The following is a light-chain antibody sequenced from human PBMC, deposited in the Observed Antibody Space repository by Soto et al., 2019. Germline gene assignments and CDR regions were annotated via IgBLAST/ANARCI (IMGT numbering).Light chain of an antibody. CDR1: RDISSW. CDR3: QQTHSFPPT. J-gene: IGKJ5*01. V-gene: IGKV1D-12*01. Sequence: DIRMTQSPSSVSASVGDSVTITCRASRDISSWLAWYQQRPGKAPKLLIYAASTLRSGIPLRFSGSASGTEFTLTISSLQREDFATYYCQQTHSFPPTFGQGTRLEI. CDR2: AAS.